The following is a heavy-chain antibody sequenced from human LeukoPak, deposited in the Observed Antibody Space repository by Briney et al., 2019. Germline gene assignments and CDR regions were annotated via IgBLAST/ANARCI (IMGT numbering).Heavy chain of an antibody. J-gene: IGHJ4*02. D-gene: IGHD7-27*01. CDR1: GFTISSNY. Sequence: PGGSLRLSCVASGFTISSNYMSWVRQAPGKGLEWVSVIYTGGSTSYSDSVKGRLTISRDYSKNTLFLQINNPRAGDTAVYYFWRASTLRTGDAHWSQGTLVTVSS. V-gene: IGHV3-66*01. CDR2: IYTGGST. CDR3: WRASTLRTGDAH.